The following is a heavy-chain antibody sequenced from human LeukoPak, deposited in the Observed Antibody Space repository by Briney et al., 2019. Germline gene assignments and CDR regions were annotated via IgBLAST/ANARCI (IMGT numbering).Heavy chain of an antibody. J-gene: IGHJ4*02. CDR2: IYYSGST. CDR1: GGSISSYY. V-gene: IGHV4-59*01. Sequence: SETLSLTCTVSGGSISSYYWSWTRQPPGKGLEWIGYIYYSGSTNYNPSLKSRVTISVDTSKNQFSLKLSSVTAADTAVYYCASVDKGYFDYWGQGTLVTVSS. D-gene: IGHD3/OR15-3a*01. CDR3: ASVDKGYFDY.